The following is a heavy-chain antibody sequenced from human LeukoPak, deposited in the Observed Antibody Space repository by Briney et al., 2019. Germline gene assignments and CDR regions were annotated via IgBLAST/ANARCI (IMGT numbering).Heavy chain of an antibody. CDR1: GFTFSSYS. V-gene: IGHV3-21*01. CDR2: ISSSSSYI. D-gene: IGHD4-17*01. Sequence: GGSLRLSCAASGFTFSSYSMNWVRQAPGKGLEWVSSISSSSSYIYYADSVKGRLTISRDNAKNSLYLQMNSLRAEDTAVYYCAITTVFNWFDPWGQGTLVTVSS. CDR3: AITTVFNWFDP. J-gene: IGHJ5*02.